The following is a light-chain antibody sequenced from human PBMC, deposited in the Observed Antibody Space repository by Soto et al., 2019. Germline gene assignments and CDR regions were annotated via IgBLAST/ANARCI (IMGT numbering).Light chain of an antibody. J-gene: IGLJ1*01. V-gene: IGLV2-14*01. Sequence: QSVLTQPRSVSGSPGQSVSISCTGTSSDVGGYNSVSWYRQDPGKAPKLMIYDVTNRPSGVSNRFSGSKSGNTASLTISGLQAEDEADYCCSAFTSSITYVFGTGTK. CDR3: SAFTSSITYV. CDR1: SSDVGGYNS. CDR2: DVT.